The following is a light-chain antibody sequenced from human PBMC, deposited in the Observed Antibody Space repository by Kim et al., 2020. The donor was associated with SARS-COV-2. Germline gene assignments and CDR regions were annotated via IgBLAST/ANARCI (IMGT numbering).Light chain of an antibody. V-gene: IGKV1-5*03. CDR1: QSISWW. CDR3: QQYNGYHT. J-gene: IGKJ2*01. Sequence: DIQMTQSPSTLSASVGDRVTITCRASQSISWWLAWYQQKPGKAPKLLIYKASTLESGVPSRFSGSASGTEFTLTISSLQPDDFATYYCQQYNGYHTFGQGTKLVI. CDR2: KAS.